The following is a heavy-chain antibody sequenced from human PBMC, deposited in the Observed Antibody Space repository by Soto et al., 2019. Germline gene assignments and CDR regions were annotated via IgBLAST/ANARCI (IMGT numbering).Heavy chain of an antibody. CDR1: GFTFSSYA. Sequence: VQLLESGGGLVQPGGSLRLSCAASGFTFSSYAMSWVRQAPGKGLEWVSAINEGPGDTFYADSVKGRFTISRDDSKDTLSLQINSLSAEDTAIYYGANTHYDILDYWCQGTLVTVSS. V-gene: IGHV3-23*01. CDR3: ANTHYDILDY. CDR2: INEGPGDT. D-gene: IGHD3-9*01. J-gene: IGHJ4*02.